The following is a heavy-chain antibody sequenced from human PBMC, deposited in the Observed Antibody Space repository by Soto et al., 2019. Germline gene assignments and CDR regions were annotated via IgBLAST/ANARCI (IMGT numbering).Heavy chain of an antibody. J-gene: IGHJ4*02. Sequence: GGSLRLSCAASGFTFSIFAMSWVRQSPGKGLEWVSTIRGSGGSTYYADAVKGRFTISRDNSMGTLYLQMKSLRVEDTAIYYCAKEVSLGSTVDLGYWGQGALVTVYS. CDR2: IRGSGGST. CDR1: GFTFSIFA. D-gene: IGHD1-20*01. CDR3: AKEVSLGSTVDLGY. V-gene: IGHV3-23*01.